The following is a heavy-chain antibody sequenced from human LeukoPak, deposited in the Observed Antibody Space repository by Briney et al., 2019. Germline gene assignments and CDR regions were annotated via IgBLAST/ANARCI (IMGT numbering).Heavy chain of an antibody. CDR3: AKVRLRCSSTSCYTNWFDP. V-gene: IGHV3-23*01. J-gene: IGHJ5*02. D-gene: IGHD2-2*02. CDR2: ISGSGGST. CDR1: GFTFSSYA. Sequence: GGSLRLSCAASGFTFSSYAMSWVRQAPGKGLEWVSAISGSGGSTYYADSVKGRFTISRDNSKNTLYLQMNSLRAEDTAVYYCAKVRLRCSSTSCYTNWFDPWGQGTLVTVSS.